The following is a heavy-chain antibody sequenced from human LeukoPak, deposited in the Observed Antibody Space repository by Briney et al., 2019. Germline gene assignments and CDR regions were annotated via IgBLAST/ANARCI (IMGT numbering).Heavy chain of an antibody. Sequence: PSETLSLTCTVSGGSISSYYWSWVRQPAGKGLKWIGRIYSSGSTNYNPSLESRVTMSADTSKNQFSLKLSSVTAADTAVYYCARGYGSGSLDVDYYYMDVWGKGTTVTISS. CDR2: IYSSGST. CDR1: GGSISSYY. V-gene: IGHV4-4*07. J-gene: IGHJ6*03. CDR3: ARGYGSGSLDVDYYYMDV. D-gene: IGHD3-10*01.